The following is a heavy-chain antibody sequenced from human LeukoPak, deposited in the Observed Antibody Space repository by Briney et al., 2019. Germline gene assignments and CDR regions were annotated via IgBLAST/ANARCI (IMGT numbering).Heavy chain of an antibody. V-gene: IGHV4-31*03. Sequence: PSETLSLTCTVSGGSINSGGYYWSWIRQLPGKGLECMGFISYSGSTYYNPSLKSRVNISMDTSKNQFSLKLSSVTAADTALYYCARVLTRNWFDPWGQGTLVTVS. CDR3: ARVLTRNWFDP. CDR2: ISYSGST. D-gene: IGHD3-9*01. CDR1: GGSINSGGYY. J-gene: IGHJ5*02.